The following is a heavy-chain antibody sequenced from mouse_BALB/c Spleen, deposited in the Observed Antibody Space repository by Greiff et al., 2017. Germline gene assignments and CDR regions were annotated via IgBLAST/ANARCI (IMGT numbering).Heavy chain of an antibody. CDR2: IWGDGST. J-gene: IGHJ2*01. CDR1: GFSLTGYG. V-gene: IGHV2-6-7*01. CDR3: TRGGPLDY. Sequence: QVQLKESGPGLVAPSQSLSITCTVSGFSLTGYGVNWVRQPPGKGLEWLGMIWGDGSTDYNSALISRLSISKDNSKSQVFLKMNSLPTDDTARYYCTRGGPLDYWGQGTTLTVSS. D-gene: IGHD6-1*01.